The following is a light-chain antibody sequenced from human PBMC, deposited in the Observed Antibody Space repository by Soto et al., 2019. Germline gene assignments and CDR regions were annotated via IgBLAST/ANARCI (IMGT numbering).Light chain of an antibody. V-gene: IGKV3-15*01. J-gene: IGKJ4*01. CDR3: QPCYNWPLT. Sequence: EIVMTQSPATLSVSPGERATLSCRASQSVSSSLAWYQQKPGQAPRLLIYGASTRATGVPARFSGSGSGTEFALPISSLQSEDFAVYYCQPCYNWPLTFGGGTKVEIE. CDR2: GAS. CDR1: QSVSSS.